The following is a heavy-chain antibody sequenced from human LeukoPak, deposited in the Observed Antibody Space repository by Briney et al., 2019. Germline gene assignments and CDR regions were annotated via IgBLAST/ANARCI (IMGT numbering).Heavy chain of an antibody. V-gene: IGHV3-9*01. J-gene: IGHJ4*02. Sequence: GGSLRLSCAASGFTFEDYAMHWVRQAPGKGLEWVSGISWNSGNVGYADSVKGRFTISRDNAKNSLYLQMNSLRTEDSALYCCAKDLYTSSSYYFDYWGQGTLVTVSS. CDR1: GFTFEDYA. CDR3: AKDLYTSSSYYFDY. D-gene: IGHD6-6*01. CDR2: ISWNSGNV.